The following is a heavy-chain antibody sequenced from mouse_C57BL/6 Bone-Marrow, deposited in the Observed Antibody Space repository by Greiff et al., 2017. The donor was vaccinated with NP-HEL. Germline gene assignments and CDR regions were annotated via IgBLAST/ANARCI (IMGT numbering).Heavy chain of an antibody. Sequence: EVQLQQSGPELVKPGASVKMSCKASGYTFTDYNMHWVKQSHGKSLEWIGYINPNNGGTSYNQKFKGKATLTVDQSSSTAYMQLNSLTSEDSAVYYCARIHYYGSRPDYWGQGTTLTVSS. J-gene: IGHJ2*01. CDR2: INPNNGGT. D-gene: IGHD1-1*01. CDR1: GYTFTDYN. CDR3: ARIHYYGSRPDY. V-gene: IGHV1-22*01.